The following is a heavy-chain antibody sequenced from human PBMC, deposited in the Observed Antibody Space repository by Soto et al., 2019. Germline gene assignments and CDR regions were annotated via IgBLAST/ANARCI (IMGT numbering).Heavy chain of an antibody. CDR3: ARGPRFLEWLSPRDWFDP. D-gene: IGHD3-3*01. CDR1: GYTFTSYG. CDR2: ISAYNGNT. V-gene: IGHV1-18*01. Sequence: GASVKVSCKASGYTFTSYGISWVRQAPGQGLEWMGWISAYNGNTNYAQKLQGRVTMTTDTSTSTAYMELRSLRSDDTAVYYCARGPRFLEWLSPRDWFDPWGQGTLVTVSS. J-gene: IGHJ5*02.